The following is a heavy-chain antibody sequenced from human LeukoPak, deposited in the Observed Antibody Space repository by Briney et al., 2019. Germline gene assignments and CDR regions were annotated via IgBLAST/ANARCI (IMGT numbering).Heavy chain of an antibody. CDR2: IYPGDSET. Sequence: GESLKISCKGSGYSFTTYWIAWVRQMPGKGLEWMGIIYPGDSETRYSPSFQGQVTISADKSISTAYLQWSSLKASDTAMYYCARRHFHSSSWQNFDYWGQGTLVTASS. D-gene: IGHD6-13*01. V-gene: IGHV5-51*01. CDR1: GYSFTTYW. CDR3: ARRHFHSSSWQNFDY. J-gene: IGHJ4*02.